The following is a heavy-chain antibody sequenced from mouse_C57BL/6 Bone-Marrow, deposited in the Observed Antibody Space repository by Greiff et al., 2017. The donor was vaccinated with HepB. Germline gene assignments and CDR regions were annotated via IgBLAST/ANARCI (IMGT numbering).Heavy chain of an antibody. J-gene: IGHJ3*01. CDR3: TTGLRRRTWFAY. Sequence: EVQLQQSGAELVRPGASVKLSCTASGFNIKDDYMHWVKQRHEQGLEWIGWIDPENGDTEYASKFQGKATITADTSSNTAYLQLSSLTSEDTAVYYCTTGLRRRTWFAYWGQGTLVTVSA. CDR2: IDPENGDT. CDR1: GFNIKDDY. D-gene: IGHD2-2*01. V-gene: IGHV14-4*01.